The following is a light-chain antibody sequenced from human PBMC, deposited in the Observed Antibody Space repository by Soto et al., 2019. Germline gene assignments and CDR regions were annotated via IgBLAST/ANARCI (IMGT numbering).Light chain of an antibody. CDR3: QQYYSTLFT. J-gene: IGKJ3*01. V-gene: IGKV4-1*01. Sequence: DIVMTQSPDSLAVSLGERATINCKSSQSVLYSSNNKNYLAWYQQKPGQPPKLLIYWASTRESGFPDRFSGSGSGTDFTLTISSLQAEDLAVYYCQQYYSTLFTFGPGTKVDIK. CDR2: WAS. CDR1: QSVLYSSNNKNY.